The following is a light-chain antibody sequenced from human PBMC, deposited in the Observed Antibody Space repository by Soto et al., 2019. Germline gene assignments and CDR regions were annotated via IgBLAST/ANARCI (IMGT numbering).Light chain of an antibody. CDR2: DAS. CDR3: SPYTSSSTLYV. Sequence: QSVLTQPASVSGSPGQSITISCTGTSSDVGGYNYVSWYQQHPGKAPKLMIYDASNRPSGVSNRFSGSKSGNTASLTISGLQAEDEADYYCSPYTSSSTLYVFGTGTRVTVL. V-gene: IGLV2-14*01. CDR1: SSDVGGYNY. J-gene: IGLJ1*01.